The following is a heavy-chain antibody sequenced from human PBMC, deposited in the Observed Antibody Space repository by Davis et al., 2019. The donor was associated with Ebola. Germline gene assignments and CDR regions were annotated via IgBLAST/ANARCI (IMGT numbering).Heavy chain of an antibody. Sequence: GGSLRLSCAASGFTFSSYGMHWVRQAPGKGLEWVAVIWYDGSNKYYADSVKGRFTVSRDDARNSLYLQMNSLRDEDTAMYYCARDSGREIFGVVTPDYWGQGTLVTVSS. V-gene: IGHV3-33*01. CDR2: IWYDGSNK. J-gene: IGHJ4*02. D-gene: IGHD3-3*01. CDR3: ARDSGREIFGVVTPDY. CDR1: GFTFSSYG.